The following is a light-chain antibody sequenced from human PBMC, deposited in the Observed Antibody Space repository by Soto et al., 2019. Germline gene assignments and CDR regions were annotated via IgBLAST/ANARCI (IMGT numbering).Light chain of an antibody. CDR1: QSISSW. Sequence: DIQMTQSPSTLSASVGDRVTITCRASQSISSWLAWYQQKPGKAPKLLIYDASRLESGVPPRFSGSGSGTEFTLTISSLQPDDFAPYYCQQYNSSPLTFGGGTKVEIK. CDR2: DAS. J-gene: IGKJ4*01. V-gene: IGKV1-5*01. CDR3: QQYNSSPLT.